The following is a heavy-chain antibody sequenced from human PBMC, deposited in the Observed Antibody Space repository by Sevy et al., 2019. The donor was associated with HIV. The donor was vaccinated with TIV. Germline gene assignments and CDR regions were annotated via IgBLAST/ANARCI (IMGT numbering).Heavy chain of an antibody. CDR2: INSDGSST. CDR1: GITLTPYW. CDR3: SRGLYYYDMRGHQEPGDY. Sequence: GGSLRLSCAASGITLTPYWMHWVRQVPGKGLVWVSRINSDGSSTSYAESVKGRFIISRDNGKNTVYLQMKSLRVEDTAVYFCSRGLYYYDMRGHQEPGDYWGQGVLVTVSS. D-gene: IGHD3-22*01. J-gene: IGHJ4*02. V-gene: IGHV3-74*01.